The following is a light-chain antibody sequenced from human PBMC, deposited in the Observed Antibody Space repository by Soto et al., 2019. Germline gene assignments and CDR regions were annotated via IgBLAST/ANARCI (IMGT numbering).Light chain of an antibody. J-gene: IGKJ5*01. CDR2: GAS. CDR1: QSISSY. CDR3: QQSYRTPIT. Sequence: DIQMTHSPSSLSASVGDRVTITCRASQSISSYLNWYQQKPGKAPKLLIYGASSLQSGVPSRFSDSGSGTDFTLSISSLQPEDFATYYCQQSYRTPITFGQGTRLEI. V-gene: IGKV1-39*01.